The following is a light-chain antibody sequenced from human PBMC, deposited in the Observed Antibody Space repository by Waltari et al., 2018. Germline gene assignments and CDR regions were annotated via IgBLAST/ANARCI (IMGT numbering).Light chain of an antibody. CDR3: QQSYTTPHT. J-gene: IGKJ2*01. CDR2: GAS. CDR1: QSITKF. Sequence: DIVMTQSPSSLSASVGDRGTITCRASQSITKFLNWYQQKPGKAPNLLIYGASSLQSGAPSRFSGSGSGTHFTLTISSLQPEDFATYYCQQSYTTPHTFGQGTKLEIK. V-gene: IGKV1-39*01.